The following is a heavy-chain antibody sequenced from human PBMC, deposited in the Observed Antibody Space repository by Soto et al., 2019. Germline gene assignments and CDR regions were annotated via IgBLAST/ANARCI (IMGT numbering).Heavy chain of an antibody. D-gene: IGHD3-3*01. CDR2: INHSGST. CDR3: ARQTMDFWSGYLRSSDYYYYMDV. Sequence: SETLSLTCAVYGGSFSGYYWSWIRQPPGKGLEWIGEINHSGSTNYNPSLKSRVTISVDTSKNQFSLKLSSVTAADTAVYYCARQTMDFWSGYLRSSDYYYYMDVWGKGTTVTVSS. V-gene: IGHV4-34*01. J-gene: IGHJ6*03. CDR1: GGSFSGYY.